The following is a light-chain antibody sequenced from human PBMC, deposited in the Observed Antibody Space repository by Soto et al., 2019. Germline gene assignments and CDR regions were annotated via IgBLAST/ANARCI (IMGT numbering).Light chain of an antibody. CDR3: SSYTSSSTWV. CDR2: EVN. CDR1: SSDVGGYDY. Sequence: QSALTQPASVSGSPGQSITISCTGTSSDVGGYDYVSWYQQHPGKAPKLMIFEVNNRPSGVSNRFSGSKSGSTASLTISGLQAEDEADYYCSSYTSSSTWVFGGGTKVTVL. V-gene: IGLV2-14*01. J-gene: IGLJ3*02.